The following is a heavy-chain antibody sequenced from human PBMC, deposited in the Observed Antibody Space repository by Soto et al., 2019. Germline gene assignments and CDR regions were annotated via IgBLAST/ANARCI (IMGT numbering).Heavy chain of an antibody. Sequence: SETLSLNCTVSDGYIPRSSYYWDWIRQPPWKGLEEIGSIYYSGSTYYNPSLKSRVTISVDTSKNQFSLKLSSVTAADTAVYYCARHAHGSGSYYLLGTDRYYYGMDVWGQGTTVTVSS. CDR3: ARHAHGSGSYYLLGTDRYYYGMDV. CDR1: DGYIPRSSYY. J-gene: IGHJ6*02. CDR2: IYYSGST. D-gene: IGHD3-10*01. V-gene: IGHV4-39*01.